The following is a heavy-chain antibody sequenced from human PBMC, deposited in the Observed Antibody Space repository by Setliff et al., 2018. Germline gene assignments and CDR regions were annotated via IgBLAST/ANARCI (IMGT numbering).Heavy chain of an antibody. CDR1: GFTFSSYS. CDR3: ARVASIMILVDIFFPNDAFDI. CDR2: ISSSGSYI. Sequence: PGESLKISCAASGFTFSSYSMNWVRQAPGKGLEWVSFISSSGSYIYYGDSVKGRFTISRDNAKNSLYLQMNSLRAEDTAVYYCARVASIMILVDIFFPNDAFDIWGQGTMVTVS. V-gene: IGHV3-21*01. D-gene: IGHD3-22*01. J-gene: IGHJ3*02.